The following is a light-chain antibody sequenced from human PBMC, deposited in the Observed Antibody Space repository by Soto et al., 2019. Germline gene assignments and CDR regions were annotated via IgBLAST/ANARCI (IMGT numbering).Light chain of an antibody. CDR3: QQYNGYPHT. Sequence: DIQMTQSPSTLSASVGDRVTITCRASQSISTLLAWYQQKPGKAPKLLIYKSSSLRNGVPSGFSGSGSGKAFTLTIYSIQPDDFASYYCQQYNGYPHTFGQGTKLEIK. CDR1: QSISTL. J-gene: IGKJ2*01. V-gene: IGKV1-5*03. CDR2: KSS.